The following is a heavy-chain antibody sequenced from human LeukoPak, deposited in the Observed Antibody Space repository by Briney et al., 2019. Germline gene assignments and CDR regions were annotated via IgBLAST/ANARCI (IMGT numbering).Heavy chain of an antibody. V-gene: IGHV1-3*01. CDR2: INAGDGNT. D-gene: IGHD1-26*01. Sequence: GASVKVSCKASGYTFTNYAIHWVRQAPGQRLEWMGWINAGDGNTKYSQEFRGRVTITRDTSASTAFMELGSLRSEDTAVYYCALGAYDYWGQGTLVTVSS. J-gene: IGHJ4*02. CDR1: GYTFTNYA. CDR3: ALGAYDY.